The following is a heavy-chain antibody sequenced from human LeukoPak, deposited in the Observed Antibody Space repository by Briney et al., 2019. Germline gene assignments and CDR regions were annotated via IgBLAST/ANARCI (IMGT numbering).Heavy chain of an antibody. V-gene: IGHV3-11*01. CDR1: GFTFSDYY. D-gene: IGHD2-2*01. Sequence: GGSLRLSCAASGFTFSDYYMSWIRQGPGKGLEWVSYISSSGSNKFYADSVKGRFTISRDNAKNSLYLQMNSLRAEDTALYYCVRYCSSTSCYIGSGEYFQHWGQGTLVTVSS. CDR3: VRYCSSTSCYIGSGEYFQH. J-gene: IGHJ1*01. CDR2: ISSSGSNK.